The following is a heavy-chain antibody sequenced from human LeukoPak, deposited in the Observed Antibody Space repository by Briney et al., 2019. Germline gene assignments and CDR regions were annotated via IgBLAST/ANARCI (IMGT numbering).Heavy chain of an antibody. D-gene: IGHD3-10*01. V-gene: IGHV3-11*01. CDR2: ISTSGSTK. CDR1: GFTFSDYY. Sequence: GGSLRLSCAASGFTFSDYYMNWIRQAPGKGLEWVSYISTSGSTKYYADSVKGRFTMSRDNAKNSLYLQMNSLRAEDTAVYYCARNMVRGVIFPLGYWGQGILVTASS. J-gene: IGHJ4*02. CDR3: ARNMVRGVIFPLGY.